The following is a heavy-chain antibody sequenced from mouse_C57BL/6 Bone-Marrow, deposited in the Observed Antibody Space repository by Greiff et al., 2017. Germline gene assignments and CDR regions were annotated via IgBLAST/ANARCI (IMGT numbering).Heavy chain of an antibody. CDR3: ARGYDYDYAMDY. CDR1: GYSFTDYN. CDR2: INPNYGTT. J-gene: IGHJ4*01. Sequence: EVQLQQSGPELVKPGASVKISCKASGYSFTDYNMNWVKQSNGKSLEWIGVINPNYGTTSYNQKFKGKATLTVYQSSSTADMQLNSLTSDDSAVYYCARGYDYDYAMDYWGQGTSVTVSS. D-gene: IGHD2-4*01. V-gene: IGHV1-39*01.